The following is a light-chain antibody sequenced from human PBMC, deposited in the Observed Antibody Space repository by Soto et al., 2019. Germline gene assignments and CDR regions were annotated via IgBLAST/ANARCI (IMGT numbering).Light chain of an antibody. CDR2: AAS. V-gene: IGKV3-20*01. J-gene: IGKJ2*01. Sequence: EIVLTQSPGTLYLSPGERATLSCRASQSVSSNYLAWYQQKRGQAPRLLIYAASARATGIPDRFSGSGYGTDFILTISRLEPEDFAVYFCQLYGSSPPRYTFGQGTKLEIK. CDR1: QSVSSNY. CDR3: QLYGSSPPRYT.